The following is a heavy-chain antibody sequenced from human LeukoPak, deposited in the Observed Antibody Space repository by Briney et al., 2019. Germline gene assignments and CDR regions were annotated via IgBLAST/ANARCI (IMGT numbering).Heavy chain of an antibody. J-gene: IGHJ5*02. CDR3: ARTSCSSTSCYEDWFDP. CDR2: IIPIFGTA. CDR1: GGTLSSYA. V-gene: IGHV1-69*05. Sequence: ASVKVSCKASGGTLSSYAISWVRQAPGQGLEWMGGIIPIFGTANYAQKFQGRVTITTDESTSTAYMELSSLRSEDTAVYYCARTSCSSTSCYEDWFDPWGQGTLVTVSS. D-gene: IGHD2-2*01.